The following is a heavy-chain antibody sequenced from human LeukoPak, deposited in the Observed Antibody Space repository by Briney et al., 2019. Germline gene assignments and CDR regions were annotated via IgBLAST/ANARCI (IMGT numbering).Heavy chain of an antibody. J-gene: IGHJ4*02. CDR2: ISYDGSNK. V-gene: IGHV3-30*04. CDR1: GFTFSSYA. Sequence: GGSLRLSCAASGFTFSSYAMHWVRQAPGKGLEWVAVISYDGSNKYYADSVKGRFTISRDNSKNTLYLQMNSLRAEDTAVYYCARESSGWYYFDYWGQGTLVTVSS. CDR3: ARESSGWYYFDY. D-gene: IGHD6-19*01.